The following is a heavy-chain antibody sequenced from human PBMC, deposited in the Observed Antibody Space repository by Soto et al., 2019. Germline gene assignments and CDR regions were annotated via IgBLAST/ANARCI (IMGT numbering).Heavy chain of an antibody. J-gene: IGHJ4*02. CDR3: ARCRRTVYYYGSGSFFFDY. Sequence: SETLSLTXAVYGGSFSGYYWSWIRQPPGKGLEWIGEINHSGSTNYNPSLKSRVTISVDPSKNQFSLKLSSVTAADTAVYYFARCRRTVYYYGSGSFFFDYWGQGTPVPVSS. CDR2: INHSGST. D-gene: IGHD3-10*01. CDR1: GGSFSGYY. V-gene: IGHV4-34*01.